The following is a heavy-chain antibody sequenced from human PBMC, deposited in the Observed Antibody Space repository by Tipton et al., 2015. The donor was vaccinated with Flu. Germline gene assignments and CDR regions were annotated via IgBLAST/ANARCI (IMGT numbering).Heavy chain of an antibody. V-gene: IGHV4-39*01. CDR2: INYSGSA. D-gene: IGHD3-10*02. CDR1: GGSISNYH. CDR3: ARLSFYDVDLKNHYSED. Sequence: TLSLTCTVSGGSISNYHWGWIRQPPGKGLEWIGGINYSGSAYYNPPLKSRVAISVDTSKNQFSLKVYSVTAADTAVYYCARLSFYDVDLKNHYSEDWGQGSLVTVSS. J-gene: IGHJ4*02.